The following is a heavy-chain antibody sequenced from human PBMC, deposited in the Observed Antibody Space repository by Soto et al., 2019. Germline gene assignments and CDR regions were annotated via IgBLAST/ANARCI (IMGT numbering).Heavy chain of an antibody. J-gene: IGHJ1*01. V-gene: IGHV3-30*19. D-gene: IGHD3-16*01. CDR2: TSYDGSDK. CDR1: GFTFRSYV. CDR3: ARWGTTGGLDV. Sequence: QAQLVESGGGVVQPGTSLRVSCVGSGFTFRSYVIHWVRQAPGKGLEWVALTSYDGSDKYYDDSVRGRFTISRDNSRNTVDLQMDSLRIEDTALDYCARWGTTGGLDVWGQGTLVSV.